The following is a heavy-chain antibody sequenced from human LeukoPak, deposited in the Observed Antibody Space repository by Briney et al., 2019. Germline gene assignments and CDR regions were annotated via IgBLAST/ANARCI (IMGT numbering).Heavy chain of an antibody. J-gene: IGHJ3*02. CDR3: SHTAYYDFWSGYYGSAFDI. CDR2: IYYSGST. V-gene: IGHV4-39*01. CDR1: GGSISSSSYY. Sequence: SETLSLTCTVSGGSISSSSYYWGCIRQPPGKGLEWIGSIYYSGSTYYNPSLKSRVTISVDTSKNQFSLKLSSVTAADTAVYYCSHTAYYDFWSGYYGSAFDIWGQGTMVTVSS. D-gene: IGHD3-3*01.